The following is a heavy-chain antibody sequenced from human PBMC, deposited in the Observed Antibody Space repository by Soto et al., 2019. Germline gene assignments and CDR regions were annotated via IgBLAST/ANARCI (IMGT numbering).Heavy chain of an antibody. CDR2: ISGSGGST. V-gene: IGHV3-23*01. D-gene: IGHD3-16*01. CDR1: GFTFSSYA. J-gene: IGHJ4*02. CDR3: AKAAYDYVWGGPRS. Sequence: EVQLLESGGGLVQPGGSLRLSCAASGFTFSSYAMSWVRQAPGKGLEWVSAISGSGGSTYYVDSVKGRFTISRDNSKNTLYLQMNSLRAEDTDVYYCAKAAYDYVWGGPRSWGQGTLVTVSS.